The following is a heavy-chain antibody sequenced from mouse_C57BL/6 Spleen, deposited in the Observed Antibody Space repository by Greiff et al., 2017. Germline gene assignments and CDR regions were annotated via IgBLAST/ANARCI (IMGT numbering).Heavy chain of an antibody. J-gene: IGHJ4*01. D-gene: IGHD4-1*01. Sequence: EVHLVESGGDLVKPGGSLKLSCAASGFTFSSYGMSWVRQTPDKRLAWVATISSGGSYTYYPDSVKGRFTISRDNAKNTLYLQMSSLKSEDTAMYYCARHGTGDAMDYWGQGTSVTVSS. CDR2: ISSGGSYT. V-gene: IGHV5-6*01. CDR1: GFTFSSYG. CDR3: ARHGTGDAMDY.